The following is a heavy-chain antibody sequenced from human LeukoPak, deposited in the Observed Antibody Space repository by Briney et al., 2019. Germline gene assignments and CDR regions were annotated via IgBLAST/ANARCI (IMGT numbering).Heavy chain of an antibody. CDR2: INPNSGGT. CDR1: GYTFTDYY. J-gene: IGHJ4*02. V-gene: IGHV1-2*02. D-gene: IGHD3-22*01. CDR3: ARQGYYYDSSAPEDY. Sequence: ASVKVSCKASGYTFTDYYMHWVRQAPGQGLEWMGWINPNSGGTNYAQKFQGRVTMTRDTSISTAYMELSRLRSDDTAVYYCARQGYYYDSSAPEDYWGQGTLVTVSS.